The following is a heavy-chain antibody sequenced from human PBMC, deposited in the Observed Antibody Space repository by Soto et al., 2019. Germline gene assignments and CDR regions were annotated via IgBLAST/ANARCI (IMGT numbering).Heavy chain of an antibody. V-gene: IGHV3-23*01. CDR1: GFTFSSYG. D-gene: IGHD5-12*01. CDR2: ISGSGGST. Sequence: PGGSLRLSCAASGFTFSSYGMHWVRQAPGKGLGWVSAISGSGGSTYYADSVKGRFTISRDNSKNTLYLQMNSLRAEDTAVYYCAKACLNEKKCRDGYIADYWGQGTLVTVSS. CDR3: AKACLNEKKCRDGYIADY. J-gene: IGHJ4*02.